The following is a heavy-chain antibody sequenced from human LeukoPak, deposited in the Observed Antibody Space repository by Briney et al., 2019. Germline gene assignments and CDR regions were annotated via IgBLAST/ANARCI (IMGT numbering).Heavy chain of an antibody. J-gene: IGHJ3*02. V-gene: IGHV3-9*01. CDR2: ISRNSGTI. CDR3: VKKGDAFDI. Sequence: GGSLRLSCAASAFIFDDYAMQWVRQAPGKGLEWVAAISRNSGTIAYADSVKGRFTISRDNAKNSLYLQMNSLRAEDTALYYCVKKGDAFDIWGQGTMVTVSS. CDR1: AFIFDDYA.